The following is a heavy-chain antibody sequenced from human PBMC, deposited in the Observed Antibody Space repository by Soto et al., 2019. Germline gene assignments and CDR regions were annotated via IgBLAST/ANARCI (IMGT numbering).Heavy chain of an antibody. V-gene: IGHV1-69*06. CDR3: ATSKSITIFGVGRNFDY. CDR1: GGTFSSYA. J-gene: IGHJ4*02. Sequence: QVQLVQSGAEVKKPGSSVKVSCKASGGTFSSYAISWVRQAPGQGLEWMGGIIPIFGTANYAQKFQGRVTITADKSTSTAYMELSSLRSEDTAVYYCATSKSITIFGVGRNFDYGGQGTLVTVSS. CDR2: IIPIFGTA. D-gene: IGHD3-3*01.